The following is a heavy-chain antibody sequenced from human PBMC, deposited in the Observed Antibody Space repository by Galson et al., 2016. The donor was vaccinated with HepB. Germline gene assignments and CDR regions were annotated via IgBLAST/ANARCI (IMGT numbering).Heavy chain of an antibody. CDR1: GFTFSSYG. CDR2: IWYDGSNK. V-gene: IGHV3-33*06. CDR3: AKDTARYCSSTSCSYGMDV. J-gene: IGHJ6*02. Sequence: SLRLSCAASGFTFSSYGMHWVRQAPGRGLEWVAVIWYDGSNKYYADSVKGRFTISRDNSKNTLYLQMNGLRAEDTAVYYCAKDTARYCSSTSCSYGMDVWGQGTTVTVSS. D-gene: IGHD2-2*01.